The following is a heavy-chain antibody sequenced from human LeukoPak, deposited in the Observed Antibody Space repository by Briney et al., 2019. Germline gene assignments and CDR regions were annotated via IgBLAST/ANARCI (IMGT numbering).Heavy chain of an antibody. CDR2: ISSSSAYI. CDR1: GFTFSSYS. D-gene: IGHD2-15*01. V-gene: IGHV3-21*01. J-gene: IGHJ4*02. CDR3: ARVYCSGGSCYKYFDY. Sequence: GGSLRLSCAASGFTFSSYSMNWVRQAPGKGLEWVSSISSSSAYIYYADSMKGRFTISRDNAKNTLYLQMNSLRAEDTAVYYCARVYCSGGSCYKYFDYWGQGTLVTVSS.